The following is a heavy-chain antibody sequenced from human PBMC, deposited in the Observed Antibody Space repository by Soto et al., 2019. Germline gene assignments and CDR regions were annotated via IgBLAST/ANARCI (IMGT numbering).Heavy chain of an antibody. D-gene: IGHD3-3*01. CDR1: GGSISSAAYY. V-gene: IGHV4-31*03. J-gene: IGHJ4*02. Sequence: PSETLSLTCTVSGGSISSAAYYWSWIRQHPGKGLEWIGYISHSGSTYCNPSLKSRVIISVDTSKNQFSLSLTSVTAADTAVYYCARRVDFWSGYYLGYFDYWGQGTLVTVSS. CDR2: ISHSGST. CDR3: ARRVDFWSGYYLGYFDY.